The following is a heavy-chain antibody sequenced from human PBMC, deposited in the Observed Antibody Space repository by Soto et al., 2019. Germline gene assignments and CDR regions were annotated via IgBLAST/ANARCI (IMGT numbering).Heavy chain of an antibody. Sequence: VESLKISCKGSGYSFTSYWISWVRQMPGKGLEWMGRIDPSDSYTNYSPSFQGHVTISADKSISTAYLQWSSLKASDTAMYYCARHTQVGATNNWFDPWGQGTLVTVSS. D-gene: IGHD1-26*01. J-gene: IGHJ5*02. CDR3: ARHTQVGATNNWFDP. CDR2: IDPSDSYT. V-gene: IGHV5-10-1*01. CDR1: GYSFTSYW.